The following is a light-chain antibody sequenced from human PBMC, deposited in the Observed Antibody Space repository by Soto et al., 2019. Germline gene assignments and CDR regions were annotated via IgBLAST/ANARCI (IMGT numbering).Light chain of an antibody. V-gene: IGKV1-5*01. CDR3: QQSYSTPWT. J-gene: IGKJ1*01. Sequence: DIQRTPSHSTLSASVEDRVTITCRASQSISSWLAWYQQKPGKAPKLLIYDASSLESGVPSRFSGSGSGTDFTLTISSLQPEDFATYYCQQSYSTPWTFGQGTKVDI. CDR2: DAS. CDR1: QSISSW.